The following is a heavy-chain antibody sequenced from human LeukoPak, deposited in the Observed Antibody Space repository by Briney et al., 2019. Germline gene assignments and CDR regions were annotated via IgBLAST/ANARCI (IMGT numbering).Heavy chain of an antibody. CDR2: IYHSGST. Sequence: PSETLSLTCAVSGYSISSGYYWGWIRQPPGKGLEWIGSIYHSGSTYYNPSLKSRVTISVDTSKNQFSLKLNSVTAADTAVYYCARSVAATSHFDNWGQGTLVTVSS. CDR3: ARSVAATSHFDN. V-gene: IGHV4-38-2*01. D-gene: IGHD2-15*01. J-gene: IGHJ4*02. CDR1: GYSISSGYY.